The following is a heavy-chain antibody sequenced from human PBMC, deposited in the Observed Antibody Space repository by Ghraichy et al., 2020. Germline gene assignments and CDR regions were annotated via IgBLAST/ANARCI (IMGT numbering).Heavy chain of an antibody. J-gene: IGHJ4*02. Sequence: GGSLRLSCAASGFNFNYYYMSWIRQAPGKGLEWVSYISSSGGTIFYADSVKGRFTISRDNTKNSLYLQMNNLRAEDMAIYYCAREGGDYYVDLWGQGTLVTVSS. CDR3: AREGGDYYVDL. V-gene: IGHV3-11*01. CDR2: ISSSGGTI. CDR1: GFNFNYYY. D-gene: IGHD3-16*01.